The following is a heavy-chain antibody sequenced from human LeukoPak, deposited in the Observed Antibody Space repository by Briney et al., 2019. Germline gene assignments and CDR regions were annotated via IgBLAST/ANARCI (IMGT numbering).Heavy chain of an antibody. V-gene: IGHV1-69*05. Sequence: SVKVSCKASGGTFSSYAISWLRQAPGQRLEWMGGIIPIFGTANYAQKFQGRVTITTDESTSTAYMELSSLRSEDTAVYYCARDSLSVAGTFDDWGQGTLVTVSS. J-gene: IGHJ4*02. CDR2: IIPIFGTA. D-gene: IGHD6-19*01. CDR1: GGTFSSYA. CDR3: ARDSLSVAGTFDD.